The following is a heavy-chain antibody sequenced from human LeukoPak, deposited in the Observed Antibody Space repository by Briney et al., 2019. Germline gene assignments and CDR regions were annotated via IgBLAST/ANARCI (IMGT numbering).Heavy chain of an antibody. CDR2: IYYSGST. CDR1: GGSISSSSYY. Sequence: SETLSLTCTVSGGSISSSSYYWGWILQPPGKGLEWIGSIYYSGSTYYNPSLKSRVTISVDTSKNQFSLKLSSVTAADTAVYYCARERDTAMALAFDYWGQGTLVTVSS. CDR3: ARERDTAMALAFDY. V-gene: IGHV4-39*07. D-gene: IGHD5-18*01. J-gene: IGHJ4*02.